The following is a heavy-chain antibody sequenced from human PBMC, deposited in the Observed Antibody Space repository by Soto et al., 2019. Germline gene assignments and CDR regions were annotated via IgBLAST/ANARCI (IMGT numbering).Heavy chain of an antibody. CDR1: GFTFSSYS. J-gene: IGHJ4*02. CDR3: ARDRDMIMRYFDWYTDY. Sequence: GGSLRLSCAASGFTFSSYSMNWVRQAPGKGLEWVSSISSSSSYIYYADSVKGRFTISRDNAKKSLYLQMNSLRAEDTALYYCARDRDMIMRYFDWYTDYWGQGTLVTVSS. CDR2: ISSSSSYI. V-gene: IGHV3-21*01. D-gene: IGHD3-9*01.